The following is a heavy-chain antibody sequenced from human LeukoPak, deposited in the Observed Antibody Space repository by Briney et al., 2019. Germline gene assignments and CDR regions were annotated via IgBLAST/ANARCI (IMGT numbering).Heavy chain of an antibody. Sequence: GSGPTLVNPTHTLTLTCTFSGFSLSTSGVGVAWIREPPGKALEWLSIVYWDDDKRSSPSLTSSLTLTKNTSTNRAVPTITDMDTVDTATYYCAHSRVYYYGSGSYFPKTLDYWGQGTLVTVSS. CDR1: GFSLSTSGVG. CDR3: AHSRVYYYGSGSYFPKTLDY. J-gene: IGHJ4*02. V-gene: IGHV2-5*02. CDR2: VYWDDDK. D-gene: IGHD3-10*01.